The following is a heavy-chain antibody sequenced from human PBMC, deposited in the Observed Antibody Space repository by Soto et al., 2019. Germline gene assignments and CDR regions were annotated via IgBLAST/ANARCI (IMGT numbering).Heavy chain of an antibody. CDR2: IYYSGST. V-gene: IGHV4-31*03. CDR1: GGSISSGGYY. J-gene: IGHJ4*02. Sequence: SETLSLTCTVSGGSISSGGYYWSWIRQHPGKGLEWIGYIYYSGSTYYNPSLKSRVTISVDTSKNQFSLKLSSVTAADTAVYYCARAHLGGYDFWSGYYRYFDYWGQGTLVTVSS. D-gene: IGHD3-3*01. CDR3: ARAHLGGYDFWSGYYRYFDY.